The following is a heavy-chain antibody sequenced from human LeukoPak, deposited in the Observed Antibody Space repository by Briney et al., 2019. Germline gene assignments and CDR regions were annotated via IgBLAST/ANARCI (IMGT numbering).Heavy chain of an antibody. D-gene: IGHD5/OR15-5a*01. CDR2: IRYDGSNK. J-gene: IGHJ4*02. CDR1: GFAFSSYG. CDR3: AKDVYGAYDY. V-gene: IGHV3-30*02. Sequence: PGGSLRLSCAVSGFAFSSYGMHWVRQAPGKGLEWVTFIRYDGSNKYYADSVEGRFTISRDNSKNTLYLQMNSLRVEDTAVYYCAKDVYGAYDYWGQGTLVTVSS.